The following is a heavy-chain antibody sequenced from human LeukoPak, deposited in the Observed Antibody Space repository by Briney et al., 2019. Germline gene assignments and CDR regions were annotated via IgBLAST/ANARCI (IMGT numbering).Heavy chain of an antibody. J-gene: IGHJ6*03. CDR1: GASISSYY. V-gene: IGHV4-4*09. D-gene: IGHD2/OR15-2a*01. CDR2: IYSSGTT. CDR3: GRLSPGGRHLRYYYYYMDV. Sequence: PSETLSLTCTVSGASISSYYWSWIRQPPGKGLEWIGYIYSSGTTNYNPSLKSRVTISLVTSKNQFSLNVSSVTAADSAVYFCGRLSPGGRHLRYYYYYMDVWGKGTTVFVSS.